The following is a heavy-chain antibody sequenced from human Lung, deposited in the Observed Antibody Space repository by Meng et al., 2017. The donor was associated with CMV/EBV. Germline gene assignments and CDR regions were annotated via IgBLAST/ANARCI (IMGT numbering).Heavy chain of an antibody. Sequence: QRLLQASGPVLVRASETLSRTCTGAGGSISSSGYYWGWIRQPPGKGLEWIGSIHYRGSTYYNPSLKGRVTISVDTSKNQFSLKVNSVTAADTAVYYCGREALSIAVASTDHWGQGTLVTVSS. D-gene: IGHD6-19*01. CDR2: IHYRGST. CDR1: GGSISSSGYY. CDR3: GREALSIAVASTDH. J-gene: IGHJ4*02. V-gene: IGHV4-39*07.